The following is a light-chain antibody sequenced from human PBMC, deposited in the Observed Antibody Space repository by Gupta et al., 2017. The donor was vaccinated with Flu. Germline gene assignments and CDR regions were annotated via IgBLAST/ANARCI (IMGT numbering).Light chain of an antibody. Sequence: HSALTQPPSASGSPGQSVTISCTGTSSDIGAYDYVSWYQQHPGKAPKVIIYEVNKRPSGVPERFSGSKSGNTAALTVSGLQAEDEADYSCSSYAGSKIVFGGGTKLTVL. CDR2: EVN. CDR3: SSYAGSKIV. J-gene: IGLJ3*02. CDR1: SSDIGAYDY. V-gene: IGLV2-8*01.